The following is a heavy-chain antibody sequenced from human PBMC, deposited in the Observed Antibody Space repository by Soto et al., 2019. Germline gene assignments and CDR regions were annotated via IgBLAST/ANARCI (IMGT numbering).Heavy chain of an antibody. Sequence: EAQLVESGGGLVQPGGSLRLSCAASGFTFSSNWMHWVRQGPGKGLVWVSRFDNDGSSRDYADSVKGRFTISRNNAKNTLYLEMSSLRAEDTAVYYCATGSGWYRPDYWGQGTLVTVSS. CDR3: ATGSGWYRPDY. J-gene: IGHJ4*02. V-gene: IGHV3-74*01. D-gene: IGHD6-19*01. CDR2: FDNDGSSR. CDR1: GFTFSSNW.